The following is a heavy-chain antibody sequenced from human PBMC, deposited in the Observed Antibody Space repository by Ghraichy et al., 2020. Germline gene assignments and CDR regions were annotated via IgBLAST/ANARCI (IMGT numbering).Heavy chain of an antibody. CDR1: GFTFSSYV. D-gene: IGHD6-19*01. Sequence: GESLNISCAASGFTFSSYVMSWVRQAPGKGLEWVSAISGSGGSTYYADSVKGRFTISRDNSKNTLYLQMNSLRAEDTAVYYCATSWLVNLDVDYWGQGTLVTVSS. J-gene: IGHJ4*02. CDR3: ATSWLVNLDVDY. V-gene: IGHV3-23*01. CDR2: ISGSGGST.